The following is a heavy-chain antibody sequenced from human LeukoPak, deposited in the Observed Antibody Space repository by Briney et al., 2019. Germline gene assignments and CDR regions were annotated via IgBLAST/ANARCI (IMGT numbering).Heavy chain of an antibody. V-gene: IGHV3-23*01. Sequence: PGGSLRLSCAASGFTFSSYAMSWVRQAPGKGLEWVSAISGNGGSTYYADSVKGRFTISRDNSKNTLYLQMNSLRAEDTAVYYCAKDLGGITMIVVVITGFDYWGQGTLVTVSS. CDR2: ISGNGGST. D-gene: IGHD3-22*01. J-gene: IGHJ4*02. CDR3: AKDLGGITMIVVVITGFDY. CDR1: GFTFSSYA.